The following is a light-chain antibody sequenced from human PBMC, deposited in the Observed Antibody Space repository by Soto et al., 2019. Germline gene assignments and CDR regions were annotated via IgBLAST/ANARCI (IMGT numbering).Light chain of an antibody. J-gene: IGKJ5*01. V-gene: IGKV3-11*01. CDR3: QQYGSSPPIT. Sequence: EIVLAQSPATLSLSPVERAALSCMASQSVSSYLAWYQQKPGQAPRLLIYDASNRATGIPARFSGSGSGTDFTLTISSLEPEDFAVYYCQQYGSSPPITFGQGTRLEIK. CDR1: QSVSSY. CDR2: DAS.